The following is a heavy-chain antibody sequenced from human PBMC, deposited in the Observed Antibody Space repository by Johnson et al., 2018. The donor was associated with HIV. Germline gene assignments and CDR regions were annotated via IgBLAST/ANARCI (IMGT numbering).Heavy chain of an antibody. D-gene: IGHD1-26*01. CDR2: ISSSGGTV. V-gene: IGHV3-11*01. CDR1: GFPFSDYY. J-gene: IGHJ3*02. CDR3: AKEKAGIVGAMGNYAFDI. Sequence: QVQLLESGGGLVKPGGSLRLSCAASGFPFSDYYMSWIRQAPGKGLEWVSYISSSGGTVYYADSVKGRFTISRDNAKNSLYLQMNSLRAEDTALYYCAKEKAGIVGAMGNYAFDIWGQGTMVTVSS.